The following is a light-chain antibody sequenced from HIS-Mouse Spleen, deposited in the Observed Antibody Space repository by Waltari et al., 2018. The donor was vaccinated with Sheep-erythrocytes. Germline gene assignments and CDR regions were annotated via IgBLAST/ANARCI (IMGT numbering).Light chain of an antibody. V-gene: IGLV2-14*03. J-gene: IGLJ3*02. CDR2: DVS. Sequence: QSALTQPASVSGSPGQSITISCTGTSSDVGGYNYVSWYQQHPGKAPKLMIYDVSNRPSWVSNRFSGSKSGNTASLTISGLQAEDEADYYCCSYAGSYTWVFGGGTKLTVL. CDR3: CSYAGSYTWV. CDR1: SSDVGGYNY.